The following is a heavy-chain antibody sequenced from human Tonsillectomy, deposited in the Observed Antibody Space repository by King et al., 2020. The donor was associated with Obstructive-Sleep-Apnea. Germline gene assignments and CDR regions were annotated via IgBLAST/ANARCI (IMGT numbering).Heavy chain of an antibody. CDR3: VRGGRECSGGSCYAHYYYYGMDV. D-gene: IGHD2-15*01. CDR1: GGTFNTYG. CDR2: IIPIFGAA. Sequence: QLVPSGAEVKKPGSSVKVSCKASGGTFNTYGISWVRQAPGQGLDWMGGIIPIFGAANYAQKFQGRVTITADDSTRTAYLELSSLRSDDTAVYYCVRGGRECSGGSCYAHYYYYGMDVWGQGTTVTVSS. V-gene: IGHV1-69*01. J-gene: IGHJ6*02.